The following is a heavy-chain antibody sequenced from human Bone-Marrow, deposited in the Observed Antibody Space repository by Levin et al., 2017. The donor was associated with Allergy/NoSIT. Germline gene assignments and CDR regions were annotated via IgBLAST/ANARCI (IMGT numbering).Heavy chain of an antibody. J-gene: IGHJ2*01. CDR2: IYYTGST. CDR1: GGSIGSYY. V-gene: IGHV4-59*01. D-gene: IGHD1-1*01. Sequence: SETLSLTCNVSGGSIGSYYWSWIRQPPGKRLEWIGNIYYTGSTNYNPSLKSRVSISVDTSKNQFSLTLTSVTAADTAVYYCARGLATWYFDTWGRGTLVTVSS. CDR3: ARGLATWYFDT.